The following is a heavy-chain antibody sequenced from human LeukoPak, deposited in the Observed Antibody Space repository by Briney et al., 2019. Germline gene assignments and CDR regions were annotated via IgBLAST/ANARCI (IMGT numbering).Heavy chain of an antibody. CDR2: ICEDGSTT. CDR3: ANGFSVLTSKDYFYYHGFDV. V-gene: IGHV3-43*02. J-gene: IGHJ6*02. Sequence: GGSLRLSCAASGLSFENYAMNWVRQAPGKGLEWVSLICEDGSTTLYADSVKGRFTISRDNGKNSLYLHMNSLRPEDTALYYCANGFSVLTSKDYFYYHGFDVWGQGTPVTVSS. D-gene: IGHD3-9*01. CDR1: GLSFENYA.